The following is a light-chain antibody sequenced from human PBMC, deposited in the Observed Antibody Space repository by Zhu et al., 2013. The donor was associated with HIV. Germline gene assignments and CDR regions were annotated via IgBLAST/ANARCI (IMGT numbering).Light chain of an antibody. CDR2: ATS. V-gene: IGKV3D-20*02. J-gene: IGKJ1*01. Sequence: PGVRATLSCRASQSVTSSYVAWYQQRPGQAPRLLIYATSSRATGIPDRFTGSGSGTDFTLTISRLEPEDFAVYYCQQRSNWPLTWTFGQGTKVEIK. CDR3: QQRSNWPLTWT. CDR1: QSVTSSY.